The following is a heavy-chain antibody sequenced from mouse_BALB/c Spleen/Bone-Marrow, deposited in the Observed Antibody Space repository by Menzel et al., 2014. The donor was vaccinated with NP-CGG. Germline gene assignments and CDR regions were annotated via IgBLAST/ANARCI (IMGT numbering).Heavy chain of an antibody. CDR1: GFDFRRYW. CDR2: INPESSTI. D-gene: IGHD2-3*01. Sequence: EVQLVESGGGLVQPGGSLKLSCAASGFDFRRYWMSWVRQAPGKGLEWIGEINPESSTINYTPSLKDKFIISRDNAKNTLYLQMSKVRSEDTALYYCARLGYYGYFVDWGQRTPLTVSS. J-gene: IGHJ2*01. V-gene: IGHV4-1*02. CDR3: ARLGYYGYFVD.